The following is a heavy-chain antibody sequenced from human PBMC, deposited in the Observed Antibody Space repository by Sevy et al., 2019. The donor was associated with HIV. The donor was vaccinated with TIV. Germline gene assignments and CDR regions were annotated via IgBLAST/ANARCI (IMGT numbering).Heavy chain of an antibody. V-gene: IGHV4-59*08. Sequence: SETLSFTCTVSGGSITSLYWNWIRQPPGKGLEWIANIYSNGHINYNPSLKSRFTLSLDTSKNQCSLRLSSVTAADTAMYYCAGENAWGRGYSWGQGTLVTVSS. CDR3: AGENAWGRGYS. CDR2: IYSNGHI. CDR1: GGSITSLY. J-gene: IGHJ4*02. D-gene: IGHD1-26*01.